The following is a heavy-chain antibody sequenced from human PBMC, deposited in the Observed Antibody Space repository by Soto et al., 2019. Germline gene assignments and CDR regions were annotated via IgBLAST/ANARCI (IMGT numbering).Heavy chain of an antibody. Sequence: ASVKVSCKASGGTFSSYAISWVRQAPGQGLEWMGGIIPIFGTANYAQKFQGRVTITADESTSTAYMELSSLRSEDTAVYYCARQALGEAPYFDYWGQGTLVTVSS. CDR1: GGTFSSYA. V-gene: IGHV1-69*13. CDR3: ARQALGEAPYFDY. D-gene: IGHD3-16*01. J-gene: IGHJ4*02. CDR2: IIPIFGTA.